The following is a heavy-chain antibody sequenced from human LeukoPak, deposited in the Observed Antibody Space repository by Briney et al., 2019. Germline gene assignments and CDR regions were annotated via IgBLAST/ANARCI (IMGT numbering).Heavy chain of an antibody. CDR2: ISACNGNT. Sequence: GASVKVSCKASGYTFASYGISWVRQAPGQGLEWMGWISACNGNTNYAQKLQGRVTMTTDTSTSTAYMELRSLRSDDTAVYYCARDRRYSSSWSSGNWFDPWGQGTLVTVSS. CDR1: GYTFASYG. J-gene: IGHJ5*02. V-gene: IGHV1-18*01. D-gene: IGHD6-13*01. CDR3: ARDRRYSSSWSSGNWFDP.